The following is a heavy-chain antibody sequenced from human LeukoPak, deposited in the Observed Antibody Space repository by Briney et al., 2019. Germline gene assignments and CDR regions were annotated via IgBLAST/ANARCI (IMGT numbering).Heavy chain of an antibody. D-gene: IGHD2-15*01. V-gene: IGHV3-21*01. Sequence: GGSLRLSCAASGFTFSSYSMNWVRQAPGKGLEWVSSISSSSSYIYYADSVKGRFTISRDNAKKSLYLQMNSLRVEDTAVYYCARWFWDIAVEVADHRYMDVWGKGTTVTVSS. J-gene: IGHJ6*03. CDR3: ARWFWDIAVEVADHRYMDV. CDR1: GFTFSSYS. CDR2: ISSSSSYI.